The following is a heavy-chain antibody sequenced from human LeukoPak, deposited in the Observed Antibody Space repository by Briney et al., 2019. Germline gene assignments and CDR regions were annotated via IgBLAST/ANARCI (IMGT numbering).Heavy chain of an antibody. V-gene: IGHV4-59*01. CDR3: ARGGMYYYDSSGYYYPGAFDI. D-gene: IGHD3-22*01. CDR2: IYYSGST. CDR1: GGSISSYY. J-gene: IGHJ3*02. Sequence: SETLSLTCTVSGGSISSYYWSWIRQPPGKGLEWIGYIYYSGSTNYNPSLKSRVTISVDTSKNQFSLKPSSVTAADTAVYYCARGGMYYYDSSGYYYPGAFDIWGQGTMVTVSS.